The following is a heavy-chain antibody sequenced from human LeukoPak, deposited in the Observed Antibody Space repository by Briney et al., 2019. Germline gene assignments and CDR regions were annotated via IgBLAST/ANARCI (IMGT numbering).Heavy chain of an antibody. J-gene: IGHJ4*02. D-gene: IGHD7-27*01. CDR2: VKQDGSEV. CDR3: VRDKLTGASRLDY. CDR1: GFTFSNYW. V-gene: IGHV3-7*03. Sequence: GGSLRLSCAASGFTFSNYWMSWVRQAPGKELEWVANVKQDGSEVYYVDSVKGRFTISRDNAMNSLYLQMNSLRAEDTAVYYCVRDKLTGASRLDYWGQGTLLTVSS.